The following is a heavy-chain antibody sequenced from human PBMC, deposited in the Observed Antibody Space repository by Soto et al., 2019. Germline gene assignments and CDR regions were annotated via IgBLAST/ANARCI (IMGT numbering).Heavy chain of an antibody. J-gene: IGHJ5*02. Sequence: QVQLVQSGGEVKKPGASVRVSCKASGYTFNSYGISWVRQAPGQGLEWMGWLNTYNGNTNYAQKFQGRVSMTTDTSTSTAYLELRRLGSDDTAVYYCARDVLSSPSGDRRFDPWGQGTLVTVSS. CDR1: GYTFNSYG. V-gene: IGHV1-18*01. D-gene: IGHD2-15*01. CDR2: LNTYNGNT. CDR3: ARDVLSSPSGDRRFDP.